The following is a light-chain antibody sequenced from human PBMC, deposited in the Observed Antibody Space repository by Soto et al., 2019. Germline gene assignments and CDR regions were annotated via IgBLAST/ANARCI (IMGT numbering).Light chain of an antibody. V-gene: IGKV3-15*01. CDR2: GAS. J-gene: IGKJ1*01. CDR1: QSVGTY. CDR3: QQYNDWPRT. Sequence: EIVMTQSPATLSVSPGERATLSCRASQSVGTYLAWYQQKPGQAPRILIYGASTRAAGISPRFSGGGSGTGFTLTIRSLQSEDFAVYHCQQYNDWPRTFGQGTKVGIK.